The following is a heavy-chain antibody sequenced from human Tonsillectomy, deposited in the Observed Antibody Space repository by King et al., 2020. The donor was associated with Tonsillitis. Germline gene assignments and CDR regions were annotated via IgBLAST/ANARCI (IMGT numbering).Heavy chain of an antibody. V-gene: IGHV3-30*03. J-gene: IGHJ6*02. D-gene: IGHD3-3*01. CDR3: TSPTYYNFWSGSAGAKYYGMDV. CDR1: GFTFRGYD. Sequence: VQLVESGGGVVQPGRSLRLSCAASGFTFRGYDMYWVRQAPGKGLEWVALISNDGSNQFYGDSVRGRFTISRDNSKNTLFLQMNSLRAEDTAVYYCTSPTYYNFWSGSAGAKYYGMDVWGQGTTVTVSS. CDR2: ISNDGSNQ.